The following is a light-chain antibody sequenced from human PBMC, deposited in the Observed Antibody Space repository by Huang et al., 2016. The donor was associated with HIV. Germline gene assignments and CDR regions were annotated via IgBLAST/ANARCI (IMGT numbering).Light chain of an antibody. CDR3: QQRSKWPVT. CDR2: DVS. CDR1: KSVGSH. Sequence: DIVLTQSPATLSLSPGERATLSCRASKSVGSHLAWYQPRLGQVPRLLIYDVSNRATGIPERFSGSGSGTDFTFTISSLEPEDFAVYYCQQRSKWPVTFGQGTRLEMK. J-gene: IGKJ5*01. V-gene: IGKV3-11*01.